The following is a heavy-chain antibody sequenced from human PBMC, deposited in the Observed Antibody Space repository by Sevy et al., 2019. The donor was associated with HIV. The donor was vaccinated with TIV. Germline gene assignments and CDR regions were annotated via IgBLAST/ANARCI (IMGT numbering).Heavy chain of an antibody. J-gene: IGHJ4*02. Sequence: GGSLRLSCAASGFTFNKAWMNWVRQAPGKGLEWVGRIKTKSDAATTDYAVPVKGRFTISRDDSKTTLYLQMNSLKTEDTAVYFCTTEHWDPTGLFWGQGTLVTVSS. CDR1: GFTFNKAW. CDR2: IKTKSDAATT. CDR3: TTEHWDPTGLF. V-gene: IGHV3-15*07. D-gene: IGHD3-16*01.